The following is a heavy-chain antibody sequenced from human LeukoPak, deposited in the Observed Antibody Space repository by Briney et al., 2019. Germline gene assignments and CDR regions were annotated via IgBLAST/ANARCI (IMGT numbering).Heavy chain of an antibody. D-gene: IGHD3-22*01. J-gene: IGHJ3*02. CDR3: ARALRPITMIVAASHDAFDI. CDR2: IYHSGST. CDR1: GGSISSGGYS. Sequence: SQTLSLTCAVSGGSISSGGYSWSWVRQPPGKGLEWLGYIYHSGSTYYNPSLKSRVTISVDRSKNQFSLKLSSVTAADTAVYYCARALRPITMIVAASHDAFDIWGQGTMVTVSS. V-gene: IGHV4-30-2*01.